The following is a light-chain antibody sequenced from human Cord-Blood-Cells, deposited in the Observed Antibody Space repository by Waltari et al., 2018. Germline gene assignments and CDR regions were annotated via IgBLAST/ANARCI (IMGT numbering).Light chain of an antibody. V-gene: IGLV2-14*01. CDR2: DVS. Sequence: QSALTQPASVSGSPGQSITISCTGTSSDVGGYNYVSWYQQHPGKAPKLTIYDVSNRPSGVSNRVSGSKSGNTASLTISGLQAEDEADYYCSSYTSSSTRRVFGGGTKLTVL. J-gene: IGLJ3*02. CDR1: SSDVGGYNY. CDR3: SSYTSSSTRRV.